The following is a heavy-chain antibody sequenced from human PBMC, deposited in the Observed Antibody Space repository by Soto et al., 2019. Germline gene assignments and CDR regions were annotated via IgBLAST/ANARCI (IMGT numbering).Heavy chain of an antibody. CDR3: ASGHDAYKVRY. CDR1: GGSISSGGTGSY. D-gene: IGHD1-1*01. J-gene: IGHJ4*02. V-gene: IGHV4-31*03. Sequence: QVQLQESGPGLVKPSQTLSLTCTVSGGSISSGGTGSYWTWIRQLPGKGLEWIGYIYYTGKTYYNPSLKSRPTISIDTSENHFSLKLTSVTAADTAVYFCASGHDAYKVRYWGQGTLVTVSS. CDR2: IYYTGKT.